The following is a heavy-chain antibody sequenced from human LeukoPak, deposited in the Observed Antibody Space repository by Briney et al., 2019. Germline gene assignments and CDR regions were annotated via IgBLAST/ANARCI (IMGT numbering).Heavy chain of an antibody. D-gene: IGHD3-9*01. CDR2: IYYSGST. V-gene: IGHV4-39*01. CDR3: ARLKGDILTGYYIWFDP. Sequence: SETLSLTCTVSGGSISSSSYYWGWIRQPPGKGLEWIGTIYYSGSTYYNPSLKSRVTISVDTSKNQFSLKVSSVTAADTAVYYCARLKGDILTGYYIWFDPWGQGTLVTVSS. CDR1: GGSISSSSYY. J-gene: IGHJ5*02.